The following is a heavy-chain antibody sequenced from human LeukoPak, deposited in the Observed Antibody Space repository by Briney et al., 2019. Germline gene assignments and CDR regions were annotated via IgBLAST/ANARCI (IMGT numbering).Heavy chain of an antibody. V-gene: IGHV1-69*05. D-gene: IGHD3-22*01. CDR3: ARGPPTVNYYDSSGYYLILTY. J-gene: IGHJ4*02. Sequence: SVKVPCTASGGTFSSYAISWVRQAPGQGLEWMGGIIPIFGTSNYAQKFQGRVTITTDESTSTAYMELSSLRSEDTAVYYCARGPPTVNYYDSSGYYLILTYWGQGPLVTVSS. CDR1: GGTFSSYA. CDR2: IIPIFGTS.